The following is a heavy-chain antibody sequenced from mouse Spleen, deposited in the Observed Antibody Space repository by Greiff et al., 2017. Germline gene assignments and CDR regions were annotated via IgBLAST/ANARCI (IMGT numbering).Heavy chain of an antibody. J-gene: IGHJ3*01. V-gene: IGHV1-22*01. D-gene: IGHD2-4*01. Sequence: VQLQQSGPELVKPGASVKMSCKASGYTFTDYNMHWVKQSHGKSLEWIGYINPNNGGTSYNQKFKGKATLTVNKSSSTAYMELRSLTSEDSAVYYCARPLYYDYDVSWFAYWGQGTLVTVSA. CDR1: GYTFTDYN. CDR2: INPNNGGT. CDR3: ARPLYYDYDVSWFAY.